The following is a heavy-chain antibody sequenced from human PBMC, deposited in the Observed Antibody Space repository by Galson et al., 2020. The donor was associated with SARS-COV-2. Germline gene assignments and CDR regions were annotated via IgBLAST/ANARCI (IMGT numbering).Heavy chain of an antibody. D-gene: IGHD3-22*01. V-gene: IGHV3-74*01. CDR2: INNFGNST. CDR1: GFSFSDYW. Sequence: GGSLRLSCVASGFSFSDYWMHWVRQAPGKGLVWVSLINNFGNSTNYADSVRGRFTFSRDNAKNMLYLQMNSLRAEDTAIYYCARHSSGDYWGQGTLVTVSS. CDR3: ARHSSGDY. J-gene: IGHJ4*02.